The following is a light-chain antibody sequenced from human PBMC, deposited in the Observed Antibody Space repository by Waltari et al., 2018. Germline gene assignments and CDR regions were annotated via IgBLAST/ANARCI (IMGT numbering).Light chain of an antibody. Sequence: EIVFTQYPGTLSLSPGERATPSCRASQSVSSSYLAWYQQKPGQAPRLLIYGASSRATGIPDRFSGSGSGTDFTLTISRLEPEDFAVYYCQQYGSSPLTFGPGTKVDIK. V-gene: IGKV3-20*01. J-gene: IGKJ3*01. CDR3: QQYGSSPLT. CDR2: GAS. CDR1: QSVSSSY.